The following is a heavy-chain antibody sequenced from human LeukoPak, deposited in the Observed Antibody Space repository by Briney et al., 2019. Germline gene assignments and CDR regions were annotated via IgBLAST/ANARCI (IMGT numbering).Heavy chain of an antibody. D-gene: IGHD6-19*01. V-gene: IGHV3-30-3*01. Sequence: GRSLRLSCAASGFTFSSYAMHWVRQAPGKGLEWVAVISYDGSNKYYADSVKGRFTISRDNSKNTLYLQMNSLRAEDTAVYYCARERADYFDYWGQGTLVTVSS. J-gene: IGHJ4*02. CDR3: ARERADYFDY. CDR1: GFTFSSYA. CDR2: ISYDGSNK.